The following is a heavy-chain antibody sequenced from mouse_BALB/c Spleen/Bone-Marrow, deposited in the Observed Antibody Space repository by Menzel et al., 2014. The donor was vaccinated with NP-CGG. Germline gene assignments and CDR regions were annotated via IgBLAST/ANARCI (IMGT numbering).Heavy chain of an antibody. J-gene: IGHJ4*01. D-gene: IGHD1-2*01. CDR3: ARDHYGYYTMDY. V-gene: IGHV5-9-4*01. CDR2: ISSGGRYT. CDR1: GFTFSSYA. Sequence: EVMLVESGGGLVKPGGSLKLSCAASGFTFSSYAMSWVRQSPEKRLEWVAEISSGGRYTYYPDTVTGRFTISRDNAKNTLYLEMSSLRSEDTAMYYCARDHYGYYTMDYWGQGTSVTVSS.